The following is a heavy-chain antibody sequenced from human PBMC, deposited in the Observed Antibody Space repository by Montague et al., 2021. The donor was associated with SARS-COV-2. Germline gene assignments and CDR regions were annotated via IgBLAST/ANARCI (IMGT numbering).Heavy chain of an antibody. J-gene: IGHJ3*01. D-gene: IGHD3-22*01. CDR2: IYYTGNT. V-gene: IGHV4-39*02. CDR1: GGSITNNIDY. Sequence: SETLSLTCTVSGGSITNNIDYWAWIRPPPGQGLKWIGSIYYTGNTYYNPFLKRRVTISVLTSKNHFTLKLSSVTAAETAVYYCARLKRYFDSSGSPSAFDFWGQGTKVTVSS. CDR3: ARLKRYFDSSGSPSAFDF.